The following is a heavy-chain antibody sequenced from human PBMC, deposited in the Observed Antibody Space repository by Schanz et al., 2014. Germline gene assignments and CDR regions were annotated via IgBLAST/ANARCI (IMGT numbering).Heavy chain of an antibody. CDR3: AKDTGYCHGGACYCFEY. J-gene: IGHJ4*02. V-gene: IGHV3-7*04. CDR2: IKQDGSEK. CDR1: GFIFSNSW. Sequence: EVQLVESGGGLVQPGGSLRLSCAASGFIFSNSWMSWVRQAPGKGLEWVANIKQDGSEKYYVDSVKGRFSISRDNSQNTLYLQMDSLRPEDTAVYCCAKDTGYCHGGACYCFEYWGLGILVTVSS. D-gene: IGHD2-8*02.